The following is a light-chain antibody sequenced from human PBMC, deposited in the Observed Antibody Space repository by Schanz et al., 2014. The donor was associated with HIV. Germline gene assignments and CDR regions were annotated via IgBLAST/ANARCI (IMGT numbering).Light chain of an antibody. CDR1: QSVTSN. CDR3: QQYGSLPWT. J-gene: IGKJ1*01. V-gene: IGKV3-15*01. CDR2: GAS. Sequence: MTQSPATLSVSPGERATLSCRASQSVTSNLAWYQQKPGQAPRLLIYGASTRATGIPARFSGSGSGTEFTLTISRLEPEDYAVYYCQQYGSLPWTFGQGTKVEIK.